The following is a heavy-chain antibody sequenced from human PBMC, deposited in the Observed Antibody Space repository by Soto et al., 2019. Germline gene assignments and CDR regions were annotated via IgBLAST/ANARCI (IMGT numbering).Heavy chain of an antibody. Sequence: EVKLVESGGGWVQPGRSLRLSCAASGFSFDDYAMHWVRQLPGKGLEWVAGIGWRSFTLGYANSVRGRFTISRDNAQNFLYLQMDDLRAEDSALYFWAKDRLASSRGRFDVWGQGTLVTVSS. D-gene: IGHD2-21*01. V-gene: IGHV3-9*01. CDR2: IGWRSFTL. J-gene: IGHJ4*02. CDR3: AKDRLASSRGRFDV. CDR1: GFSFDDYA.